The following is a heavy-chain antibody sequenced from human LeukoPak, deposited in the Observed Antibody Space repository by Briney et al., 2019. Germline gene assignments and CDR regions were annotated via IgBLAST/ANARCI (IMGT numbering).Heavy chain of an antibody. Sequence: SQTLSLTCAISGDSVSSNSAAWNWIRQSPSRGLEWLGRTYYRSKWYNDYAVSVKSRITINPDTSKNQFSLQLNSVTPEDTAVYYCARDVIDDDSSGYYCFDPWGQGTLVTVSS. CDR1: GDSVSSNSAA. CDR3: ARDVIDDDSSGYYCFDP. D-gene: IGHD3-22*01. V-gene: IGHV6-1*01. J-gene: IGHJ5*02. CDR2: TYYRSKWYN.